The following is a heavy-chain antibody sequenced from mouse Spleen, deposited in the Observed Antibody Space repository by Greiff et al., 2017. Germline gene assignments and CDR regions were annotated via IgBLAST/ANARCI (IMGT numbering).Heavy chain of an antibody. CDR3: TRSSYYGNSWFAY. V-gene: IGHV1-15*01. CDR2: IDPETGGT. CDR1: GYTFTDYE. D-gene: IGHD2-10*01. J-gene: IGHJ3*01. Sequence: QVQLQQSGAELVRPGASVTLSCKASGYTFTDYEMHWVKQTPVHGLEWIGAIDPETGGTAYNQKFKGKAILTADKSSSTAYMELRSLTSEDSAVYYCTRSSYYGNSWFAYWGQGTLVTVSA.